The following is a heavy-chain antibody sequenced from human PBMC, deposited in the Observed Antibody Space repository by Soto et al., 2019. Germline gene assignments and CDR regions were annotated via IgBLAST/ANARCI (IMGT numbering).Heavy chain of an antibody. D-gene: IGHD2-2*01. J-gene: IGHJ5*02. V-gene: IGHV3-23*01. CDR1: GFTFSSYA. Sequence: GGSLRLSCAASGFTFSSYAMSWVRQAPGKGLEWVSAISGSGGSTYYADSVKGRFTISRDNSKNTLYLQMNSLRAEDTDVYYCAKDREVPAAFNWFDPWGQGTLVTVSS. CDR3: AKDREVPAAFNWFDP. CDR2: ISGSGGST.